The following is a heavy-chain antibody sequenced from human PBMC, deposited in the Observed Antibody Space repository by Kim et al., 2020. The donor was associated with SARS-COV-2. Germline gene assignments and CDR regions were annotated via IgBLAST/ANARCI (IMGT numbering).Heavy chain of an antibody. CDR2: ISYDGSNK. J-gene: IGHJ6*03. CDR1: GFTFSSYA. CDR3: ARDPGVQDYYYMDV. Sequence: GGSLRLSCAASGFTFSSYAMHWVRQAPGKGLEWVAVISYDGSNKYYADSVKGRFTISRDNSKNTLYLQMNSLRAEDTAVYYCARDPGVQDYYYMDVWGKG. D-gene: IGHD3-10*01. V-gene: IGHV3-30*04.